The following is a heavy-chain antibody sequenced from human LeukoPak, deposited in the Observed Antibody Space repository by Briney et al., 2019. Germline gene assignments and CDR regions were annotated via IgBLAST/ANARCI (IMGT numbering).Heavy chain of an antibody. D-gene: IGHD2-21*02. Sequence: GGSLRLSCVASGLTFSDYWMSWVRQAPGKGLEWVANIKQDGSEKYYVDSVKGRFTISRDNAKNSLYLQMNSLRAEDTAVYYCAREVTPYYWGQGTLVTVSS. J-gene: IGHJ4*02. CDR2: IKQDGSEK. CDR1: GLTFSDYW. CDR3: AREVTPYY. V-gene: IGHV3-7*01.